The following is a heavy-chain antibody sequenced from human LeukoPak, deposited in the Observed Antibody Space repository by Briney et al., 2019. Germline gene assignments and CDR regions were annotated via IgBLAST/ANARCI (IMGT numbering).Heavy chain of an antibody. CDR2: IYYSGST. J-gene: IGHJ4*02. CDR3: ARSTSGWYDTYFDY. D-gene: IGHD6-19*01. CDR1: GGSISSGDYY. V-gene: IGHV4-30-4*02. Sequence: SETLSLTCTVSGGSISSGDYYWSWIRQPPGKGLEWIGYIYYSGSTYYNPSLKSRVTISVDTSKNQFSLKLSSVTAADTAVYYCARSTSGWYDTYFDYWGQGTLVTVSS.